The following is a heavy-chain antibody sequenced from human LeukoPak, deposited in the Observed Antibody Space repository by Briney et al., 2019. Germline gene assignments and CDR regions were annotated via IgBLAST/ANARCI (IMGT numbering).Heavy chain of an antibody. CDR3: TRTYYYDSSGYSTGDY. CDR1: GFIFSDYY. Sequence: GGSLRLSCAASGFIFSDYYMSWIRQAPGKGLEWVGFIRSKAYGGTTEYAASVKGRFTISRDDSKSIAYLQMNSLKTEDTAVYYCTRTYYYDSSGYSTGDYWGQGTLVTVSS. CDR2: IRSKAYGGTT. V-gene: IGHV3-49*03. D-gene: IGHD3-22*01. J-gene: IGHJ4*02.